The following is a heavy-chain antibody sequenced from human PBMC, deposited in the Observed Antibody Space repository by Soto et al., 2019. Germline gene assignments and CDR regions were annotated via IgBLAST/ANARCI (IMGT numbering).Heavy chain of an antibody. D-gene: IGHD3-10*01. CDR3: TTGISMVRGVSGDF. CDR1: GFTLINAW. Sequence: EVQLVESGGGLVKPGGSLRLSCAASGFTLINAWMNWVRQAPGKGPEWVGHIKSKSDGGTTDYAAPVKGRFTVSREDSKNTLYLQMASLKTEDTAVYYCTTGISMVRGVSGDFWGQGTLVTVSP. CDR2: IKSKSDGGTT. J-gene: IGHJ4*02. V-gene: IGHV3-15*07.